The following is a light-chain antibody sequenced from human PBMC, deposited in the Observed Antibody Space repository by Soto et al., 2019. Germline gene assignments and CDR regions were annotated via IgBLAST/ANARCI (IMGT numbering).Light chain of an antibody. CDR3: QQYNNWPPWIT. J-gene: IGKJ5*01. CDR2: DVS. Sequence: EIVMTQSPATLSVSPGDRATLSCRASLSVGSNLAWYQQKAGQAPRLLIYDVSTRATGVPVRFGGSGSGTEFTLTISSLQSEDFAVYYCQQYNNWPPWITFGQGTRLEIK. CDR1: LSVGSN. V-gene: IGKV3-15*01.